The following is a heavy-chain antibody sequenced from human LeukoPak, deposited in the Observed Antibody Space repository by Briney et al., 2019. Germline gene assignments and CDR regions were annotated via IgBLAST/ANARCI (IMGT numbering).Heavy chain of an antibody. CDR1: GGSISSSSYY. CDR2: IYYSGST. CDR3: ARLFFDGHLRGFSSARYYFDY. D-gene: IGHD3-10*01. V-gene: IGHV4-39*01. Sequence: SETLSLTCTVSGGSISSSSYYWGWIRQPPGKGLEWIGSIYYSGSTYYNPSLKSRVTISVDTSKDQFSLKLSSVTAADTAVYYCARLFFDGHLRGFSSARYYFDYWGQGTLVTVSS. J-gene: IGHJ4*02.